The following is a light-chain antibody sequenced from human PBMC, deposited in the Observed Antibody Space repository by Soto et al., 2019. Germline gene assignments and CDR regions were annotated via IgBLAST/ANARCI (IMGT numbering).Light chain of an antibody. Sequence: EIVLTQSPGTLSLSPGERATLSCRASQSVSNTYLAWYQQKPGQAPRLLIYDASSRATGIPDRFSGSGSGTDFTLTISRLEPEDFAVYYCQQYNTWPLTFGGGTKVEIK. J-gene: IGKJ4*01. V-gene: IGKV3-20*01. CDR1: QSVSNTY. CDR2: DAS. CDR3: QQYNTWPLT.